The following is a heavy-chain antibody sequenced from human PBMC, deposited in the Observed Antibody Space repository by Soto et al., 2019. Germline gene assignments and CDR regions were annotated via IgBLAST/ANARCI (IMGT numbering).Heavy chain of an antibody. V-gene: IGHV3-30*18. CDR3: TKDDGYNDSTYYHHFGMDG. D-gene: IGHD5-12*01. CDR2: ISYDGSTE. J-gene: IGHJ6*02. Sequence: LRLSCAASGFTFSGYYMHWVRQAPGKGLEWVAVISYDGSTEYYADSVKGRFTISRDNSANRLFLQMNSLRPEDTAVYYCTKDDGYNDSTYYHHFGMDGWGQRTTVTVSS. CDR1: GFTFSGYY.